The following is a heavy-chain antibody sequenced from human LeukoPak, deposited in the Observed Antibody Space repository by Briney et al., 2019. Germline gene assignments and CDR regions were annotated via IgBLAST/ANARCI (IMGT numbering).Heavy chain of an antibody. J-gene: IGHJ4*02. CDR1: GGSISSGDYS. D-gene: IGHD3-22*01. Sequence: SETLSPTCTVSGGSISSGDYSWSWIRQPPGKGLEWIGYIYYSGSTYYNPSLKSRVTISVDTSKNQFSLKLSSVTAADTAVYYCARTYISYYDSSGYYRYFDYWGQGTLVTVSS. V-gene: IGHV4-30-4*01. CDR2: IYYSGST. CDR3: ARTYISYYDSSGYYRYFDY.